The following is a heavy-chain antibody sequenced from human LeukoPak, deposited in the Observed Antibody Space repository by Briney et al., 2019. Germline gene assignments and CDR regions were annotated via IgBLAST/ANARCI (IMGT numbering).Heavy chain of an antibody. CDR1: GYTFTGYY. J-gene: IGHJ4*02. CDR3: ARVAVTNPFDY. D-gene: IGHD4-11*01. Sequence: ASVKVSCKASGYTFTGYYMHWVRQATGQKLEWMGWINPNSGGTNYAQKFQGRVTMTRDTSISTAYMELSRLRSDDTAVYYRARVAVTNPFDYWGQGTLVTVSS. CDR2: INPNSGGT. V-gene: IGHV1-2*02.